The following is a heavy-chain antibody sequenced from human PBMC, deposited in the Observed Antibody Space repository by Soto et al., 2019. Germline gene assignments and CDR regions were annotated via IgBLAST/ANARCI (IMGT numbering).Heavy chain of an antibody. V-gene: IGHV3-7*03. J-gene: IGHJ4*02. Sequence: GGSLRLSCAASGFTFSLYWMSWVRQAPGKGLEWVANVKADGSEKYYVDSVKGRFSISRDNAKDSLYLQMNSLRAEDTAVYYCARGLYDRSFDYWGQGALVTVS. CDR2: VKADGSEK. CDR3: ARGLYDRSFDY. D-gene: IGHD5-12*01. CDR1: GFTFSLYW.